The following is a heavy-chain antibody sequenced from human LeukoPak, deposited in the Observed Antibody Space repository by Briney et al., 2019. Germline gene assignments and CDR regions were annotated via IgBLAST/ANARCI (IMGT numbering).Heavy chain of an antibody. CDR2: INPSGGST. CDR3: ARANTSIVATWDDAFDI. CDR1: GYTFTSYY. V-gene: IGHV1-46*01. Sequence: GASVKVSCKASGYTFTSYYMHWVRQAPGQGLEWMGIINPSGGSTSYAQKFQGRVTMTRDMSTSTVYMELSSLRSEDTAVYYCARANTSIVATWDDAFDIWGQGTMVTVSS. J-gene: IGHJ3*02. D-gene: IGHD5-12*01.